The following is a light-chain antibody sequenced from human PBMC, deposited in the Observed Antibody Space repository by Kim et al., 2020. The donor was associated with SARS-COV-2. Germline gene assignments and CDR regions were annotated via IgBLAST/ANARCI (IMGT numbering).Light chain of an antibody. Sequence: ALGQAAGITCGGNNIGRKNVRWSQQKPGQAPVLVIYRVSNRPSGIPERFSGSKSGNTATLTIRRAQAGYEADYFCQVWDSSTSHVVFGGGTQLTV. CDR1: NIGRKN. CDR3: QVWDSSTSHVV. CDR2: RVS. J-gene: IGLJ2*01. V-gene: IGLV3-9*01.